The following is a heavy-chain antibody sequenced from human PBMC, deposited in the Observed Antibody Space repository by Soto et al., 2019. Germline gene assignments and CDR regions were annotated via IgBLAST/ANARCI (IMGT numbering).Heavy chain of an antibody. Sequence: QITLKESGPMRVKPTQTLTLTCTFSGFSLTTSGVGVGWIRQPPGKALEWLAFIYWDEDKRYSPSLKSRLTNTKDTSKNPVVLTKTDMGPVETATYFRAHRPPLHGGWGGGYFDYWGQGTLVTVSS. CDR1: GFSLTTSGVG. CDR2: IYWDEDK. D-gene: IGHD3-16*01. V-gene: IGHV2-5*02. CDR3: AHRPPLHGGWGGGYFDY. J-gene: IGHJ4*02.